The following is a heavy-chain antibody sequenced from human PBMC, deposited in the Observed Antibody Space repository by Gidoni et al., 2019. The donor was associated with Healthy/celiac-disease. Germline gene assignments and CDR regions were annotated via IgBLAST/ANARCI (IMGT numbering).Heavy chain of an antibody. Sequence: QVQLVQSGAEVTKPGAYVKVSCQASGYTFTSYGISWVRQAPAQELEWMGWISAYNGNKNYAQKLQGRVTMTTDPSTSTAYMELRSMRSDDTAVYYCARGLRIMITFGGVIVPSTFDYWGQGTLVTVSS. CDR1: GYTFTSYG. CDR3: ARGLRIMITFGGVIVPSTFDY. V-gene: IGHV1-18*01. J-gene: IGHJ4*02. D-gene: IGHD3-16*02. CDR2: ISAYNGNK.